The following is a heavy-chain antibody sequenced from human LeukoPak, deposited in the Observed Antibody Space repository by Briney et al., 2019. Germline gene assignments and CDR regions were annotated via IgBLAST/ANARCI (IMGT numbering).Heavy chain of an antibody. CDR3: ARVAYCSGGSCYWYNWFDP. J-gene: IGHJ5*02. D-gene: IGHD2-15*01. V-gene: IGHV1-18*01. CDR1: GYTFTSYG. CDR2: ISAYNGNT. Sequence: ASVKVSCKASGYTFTSYGITWVRQAPGEGLEWMGWISAYNGNTNYEQKFHGRVTMTTDTSTTTAFMELRSLRSDDTAMYFCARVAYCSGGSCYWYNWFDPWGQGTLVTVSS.